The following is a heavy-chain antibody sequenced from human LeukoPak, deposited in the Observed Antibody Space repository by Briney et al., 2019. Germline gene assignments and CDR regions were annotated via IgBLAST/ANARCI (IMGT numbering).Heavy chain of an antibody. CDR1: GYTSTSYY. CDR2: INPSGGST. D-gene: IGHD5-24*01. CDR3: ARIRDGYNDAYDI. V-gene: IGHV1-46*01. Sequence: ASVKVSCKASGYTSTSYYMHWVRQAPGQGLEWMGIINPSGGSTSYAQKFQGRVTMTRDMSTSTVYMELSSLRSEDTAIYYCARIRDGYNDAYDIWGQGTAVTVPS. J-gene: IGHJ3*02.